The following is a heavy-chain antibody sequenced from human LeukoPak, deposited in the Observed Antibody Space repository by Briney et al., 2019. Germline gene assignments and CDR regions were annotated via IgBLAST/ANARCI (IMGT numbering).Heavy chain of an antibody. Sequence: ASVKVSCKASGYTFTSYDINWVRQATGQGLEWMGWINPNSGGTNYAQKFQGRVTMTRDTSISTAYMELSRLRSDDTAVYYCARDHVDQNYFDYWGQGTLVTVSS. CDR1: GYTFTSYD. CDR2: INPNSGGT. D-gene: IGHD3/OR15-3a*01. V-gene: IGHV1-2*02. J-gene: IGHJ4*02. CDR3: ARDHVDQNYFDY.